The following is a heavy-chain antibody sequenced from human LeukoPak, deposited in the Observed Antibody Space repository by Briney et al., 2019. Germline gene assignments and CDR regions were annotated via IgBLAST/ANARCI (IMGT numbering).Heavy chain of an antibody. V-gene: IGHV1-69*06. D-gene: IGHD3-10*01. Sequence: GASVKVSCKASGGTFSSYAISWVRQAPGQGLEWMGGIIPIFGTANYAQKFQGRVTITADKSTSTAYMELSILRSEDTAVYYCARDSHYYYGSGSMYNWFDPWGQGTLVTVSS. CDR1: GGTFSSYA. CDR2: IIPIFGTA. CDR3: ARDSHYYYGSGSMYNWFDP. J-gene: IGHJ5*02.